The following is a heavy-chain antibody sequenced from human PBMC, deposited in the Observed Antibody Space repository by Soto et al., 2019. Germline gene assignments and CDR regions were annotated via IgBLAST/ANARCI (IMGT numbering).Heavy chain of an antibody. Sequence: SVKVSCKASGGTFSSYAISWVRQAPGQGLEWMGGIIPIFGTANYAQKFQGRVTITADKSTSTAYMELSSLRSEDTAVYYCVRVLYHYHSSGYLSWFDPWGQGTLVTVYS. CDR1: GGTFSSYA. V-gene: IGHV1-69*06. D-gene: IGHD3-22*01. CDR2: IIPIFGTA. J-gene: IGHJ5*02. CDR3: VRVLYHYHSSGYLSWFDP.